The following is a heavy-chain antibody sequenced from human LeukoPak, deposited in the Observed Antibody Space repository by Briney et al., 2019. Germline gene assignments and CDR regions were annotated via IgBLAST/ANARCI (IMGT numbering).Heavy chain of an antibody. CDR1: GGSISSYY. V-gene: IGHV4-59*01. D-gene: IGHD2-15*01. Sequence: PSETLSLTCTVSGGSISSYYWSWIRQPPGKGLEWIGYIYYSGSTNYNPSLKSRVTISVDTSKNQFSLKLSSVTAADTAVYYCARDFRGGAFDIWGQGTMVTVSS. CDR3: ARDFRGGAFDI. J-gene: IGHJ3*02. CDR2: IYYSGST.